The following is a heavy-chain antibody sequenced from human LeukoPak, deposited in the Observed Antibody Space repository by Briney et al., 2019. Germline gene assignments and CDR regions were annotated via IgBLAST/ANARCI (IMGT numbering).Heavy chain of an antibody. Sequence: SETLSLTCAVYGGSFSGYYWSWIRQPPGKGLEWIGEINHSGSTNYNPSLKSRVTISVDTSKNQFSLKLSSVTAADTAVYYCARHLLVGAYAFDIWGQGTMVTVSP. V-gene: IGHV4-34*01. CDR3: ARHLLVGAYAFDI. CDR2: INHSGST. CDR1: GGSFSGYY. D-gene: IGHD1-26*01. J-gene: IGHJ3*02.